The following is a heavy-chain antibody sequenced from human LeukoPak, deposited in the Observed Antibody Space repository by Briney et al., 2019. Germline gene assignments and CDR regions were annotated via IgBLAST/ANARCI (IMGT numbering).Heavy chain of an antibody. CDR1: GFTFSNFW. Sequence: PGGSLRLSCAASGFTFSNFWMSWVRQASGKGLEWVANIKQDGSETYYADSVKGRFTISRDNARNSLYLQMNSLRAEDTAVYYCARDQPYYYDSSGYYGMDVWGQGTTVTVSS. V-gene: IGHV3-7*03. D-gene: IGHD3-22*01. CDR3: ARDQPYYYDSSGYYGMDV. CDR2: IKQDGSET. J-gene: IGHJ6*02.